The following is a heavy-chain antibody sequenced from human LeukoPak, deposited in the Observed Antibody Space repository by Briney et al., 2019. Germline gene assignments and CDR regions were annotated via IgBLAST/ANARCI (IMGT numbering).Heavy chain of an antibody. CDR3: ARQLLTGDNYFDY. D-gene: IGHD7-27*01. J-gene: IGHJ4*02. Sequence: PSETLSLTCTVSGGSISSYYWSWIRQPPGKGLEWIGYIYYIGSTNYNPSLKSRVTISVDTSKNQFSLKLSSVTAADTAVYYCARQLLTGDNYFDYWGQGTLVTVSS. CDR2: IYYIGST. V-gene: IGHV4-59*08. CDR1: GGSISSYY.